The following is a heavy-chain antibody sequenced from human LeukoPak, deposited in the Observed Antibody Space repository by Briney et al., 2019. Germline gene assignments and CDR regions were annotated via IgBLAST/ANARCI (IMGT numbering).Heavy chain of an antibody. CDR2: FYNSGST. D-gene: IGHD5-12*01. CDR3: ARANSGYDPSDY. CDR1: GFTFNTYA. Sequence: PGGSLRLSCAASGFTFNTYAMSWVRQPPGKGLEWIGHFYNSGSTNYNPSLKSRVAISVDTSKNQFSLKLSSVTAADTAVYFCARANSGYDPSDYWGQGTLVTVSS. V-gene: IGHV4-59*01. J-gene: IGHJ4*02.